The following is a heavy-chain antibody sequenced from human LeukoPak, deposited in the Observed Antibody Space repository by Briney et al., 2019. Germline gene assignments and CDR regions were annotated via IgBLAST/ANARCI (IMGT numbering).Heavy chain of an antibody. CDR1: GFTFSSYS. Sequence: GGSLRLSCAASGFTFSSYSMNWVRQAPGKGLEWVSYISSSSSTIYYADSVKGRFTTSRDNAKNSLSLQMNSLRDEDTAVYYCARDTAYSYDYWGQGTLVTVSS. V-gene: IGHV3-48*02. CDR2: ISSSSSTI. J-gene: IGHJ4*02. D-gene: IGHD5-18*01. CDR3: ARDTAYSYDY.